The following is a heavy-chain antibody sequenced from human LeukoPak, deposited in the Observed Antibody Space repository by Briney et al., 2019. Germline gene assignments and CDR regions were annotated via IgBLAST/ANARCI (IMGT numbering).Heavy chain of an antibody. Sequence: SQTLSLTCTVSGGSISSGDYYWSWIRQPPGKGLEWHGYIYYSGSTYYNPSLKSRVTISVDTSKNQFSLKLSSVTAADTAVYYCARDAPYSSGWSRSDAFDIWGQGTMVTVSS. J-gene: IGHJ3*02. V-gene: IGHV4-30-4*01. D-gene: IGHD6-19*01. CDR3: ARDAPYSSGWSRSDAFDI. CDR1: GGSISSGDYY. CDR2: IYYSGST.